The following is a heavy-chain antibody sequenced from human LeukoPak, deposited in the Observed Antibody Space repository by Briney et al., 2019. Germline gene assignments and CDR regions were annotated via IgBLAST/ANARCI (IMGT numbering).Heavy chain of an antibody. D-gene: IGHD3-10*02. Sequence: GGSLRLSCAASGFTFITYSMTWVRKAPGRGLEWVSAITGSGAFTDYADSVKGRFTISRDNPKNSLYLQMNSLRAEDTAVYYCAELGITMIGGVWGKGTTVTISS. J-gene: IGHJ6*04. CDR3: AELGITMIGGV. V-gene: IGHV3-23*01. CDR2: ITGSGAFT. CDR1: GFTFITYS.